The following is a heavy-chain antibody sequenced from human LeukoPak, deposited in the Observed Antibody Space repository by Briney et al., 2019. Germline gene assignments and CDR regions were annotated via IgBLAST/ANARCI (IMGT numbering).Heavy chain of an antibody. D-gene: IGHD2-15*01. CDR2: ISSNGGST. J-gene: IGHJ6*02. CDR3: AKNLYCGGGSCYPSALGMDV. Sequence: GGSLRLSCSASGFTFSSSAMHWVRQAPGKGLEYVSAISSNGGSTYYADSVKGRFTISRDNSKNTLFLQMNSLRAEDTAVYYCAKNLYCGGGSCYPSALGMDVWGQGTTVTVSS. V-gene: IGHV3-64*04. CDR1: GFTFSSSA.